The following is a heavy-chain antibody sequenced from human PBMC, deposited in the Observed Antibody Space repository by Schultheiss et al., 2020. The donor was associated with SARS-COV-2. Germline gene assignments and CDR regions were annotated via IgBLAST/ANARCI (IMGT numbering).Heavy chain of an antibody. CDR3: ARDKESYYYYYGMDV. V-gene: IGHV3-11*04. CDR2: ISSSGSTI. Sequence: GESLKISCTASGFSFSDYYMSWIRQAPGKGLEWVSYISSSGSTIYYADSVKGRFTISRDNAKNSLYLQMNSLRAEDTAVYYCARDKESYYYYYGMDVWGQGTTVTVSS. CDR1: GFSFSDYY. D-gene: IGHD3-10*01. J-gene: IGHJ6*02.